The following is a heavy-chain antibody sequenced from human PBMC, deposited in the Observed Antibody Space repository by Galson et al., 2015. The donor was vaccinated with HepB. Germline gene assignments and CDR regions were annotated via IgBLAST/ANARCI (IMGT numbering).Heavy chain of an antibody. D-gene: IGHD4-17*01. CDR1: GYTFTSYG. CDR2: ISAYNGNT. J-gene: IGHJ4*02. CDR3: ARAELHDYGDYGLDY. Sequence: SVKVSCKASGYTFTSYGISWVRQAPGQGLEWMGWISAYNGNTNYAQKLQGRVTMTTDTSTSTAYMELRSLRSDDTAVYYCARAELHDYGDYGLDYWGQGTLVTVSS. V-gene: IGHV1-18*01.